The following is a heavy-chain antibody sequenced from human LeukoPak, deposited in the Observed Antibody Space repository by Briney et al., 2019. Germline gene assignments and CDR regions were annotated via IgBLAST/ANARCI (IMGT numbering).Heavy chain of an antibody. D-gene: IGHD3-10*01. J-gene: IGHJ5*02. CDR2: IYYNGNT. Sequence: PSETLSLTCTVSGGSISSSDYYWAWIRQPPGEGLEWIGSIYYNGNTYYYPSLKSRVTISIDTSKNQFSLKLSSVTAADTAVYYCARGTYYYGSGSYRFWFDPWGQGTLVTVSS. CDR3: ARGTYYYGSGSYRFWFDP. V-gene: IGHV4-39*07. CDR1: GGSISSSDYY.